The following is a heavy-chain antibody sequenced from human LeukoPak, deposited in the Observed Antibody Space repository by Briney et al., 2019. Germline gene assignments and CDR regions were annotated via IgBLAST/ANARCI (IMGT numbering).Heavy chain of an antibody. CDR2: IIPIFGTA. CDR1: GGTFSSYA. CDR3: ARSSGYYYLNWFDP. J-gene: IGHJ5*02. Sequence: GSSVKVSCKASGGTFSSYATSWVRQAHGQGLEWMGGIIPIFGTANYAQKFQGRVTITTDESTSTAYMELSSLRSEDTAVYYCARSSGYYYLNWFDPWGQGTLVTVSS. D-gene: IGHD3-22*01. V-gene: IGHV1-69*05.